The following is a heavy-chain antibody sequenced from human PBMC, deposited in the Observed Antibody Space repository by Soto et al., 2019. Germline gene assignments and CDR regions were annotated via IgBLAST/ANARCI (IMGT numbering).Heavy chain of an antibody. V-gene: IGHV3-23*01. CDR2: ITSGGST. J-gene: IGHJ4*02. CDR3: AKDKYYD. CDR1: GFTFSSYA. Sequence: EVQLLESGGGLVQPGGSLRLSCAASGFTFSSYAMNWVRQAPGKGLEWVSSITSGGSTYYADSVKGRFSTSRDNSKNTPYLQVNSLRAEDTGVYYCAKDKYYDWGQGNLVTVSS. D-gene: IGHD3-22*01.